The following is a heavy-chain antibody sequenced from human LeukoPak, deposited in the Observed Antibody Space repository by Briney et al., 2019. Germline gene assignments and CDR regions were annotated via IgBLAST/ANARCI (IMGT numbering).Heavy chain of an antibody. J-gene: IGHJ4*02. D-gene: IGHD3-22*01. V-gene: IGHV1-2*02. CDR1: LYTLTGYY. CDR3: ARDPSRYYYDSSGYYTDY. CDR2: NKPNSVGT. Sequence: SVPVSCLASLYTLTGYYMFWLRQAPGDALEGLGWNKPNSVGTKYAQKFQGRVTMTRDTSISTAYMELSRLRSDYTAVYYCARDPSRYYYDSSGYYTDYWGQGTLVTVSS.